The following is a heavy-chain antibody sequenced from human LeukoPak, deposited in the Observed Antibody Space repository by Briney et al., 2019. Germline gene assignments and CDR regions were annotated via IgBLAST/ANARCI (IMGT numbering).Heavy chain of an antibody. V-gene: IGHV3-21*01. CDR3: ASVGSVDAFDI. J-gene: IGHJ3*02. CDR1: GFTFSSCI. D-gene: IGHD3-16*01. Sequence: AGSLTLACAAPGFTFSSCIVKWDRQAPGKGLEWVSSISSSSSYIYYADSVKGRFTISRDNAQNSLYLQMNSLRAEDTAVYYCASVGSVDAFDIGGQGTMVTVSS. CDR2: ISSSSSYI.